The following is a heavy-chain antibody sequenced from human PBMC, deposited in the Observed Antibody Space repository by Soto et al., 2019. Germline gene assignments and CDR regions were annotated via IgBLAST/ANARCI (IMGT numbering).Heavy chain of an antibody. J-gene: IGHJ6*02. V-gene: IGHV1-18*01. D-gene: IGHD3-22*01. Sequence: QVQLVQSGAEVKKPGASVKVSCKASGYTFTSYGISWVRQAPGQGLEWMGWISAYNGNTKYAQKLQGRVTMTTDTSTSTVYMELRRRRSDDAAVYYCARVLYYDSSGYFQLYYYGMDVWGQGTTVTVSS. CDR2: ISAYNGNT. CDR1: GYTFTSYG. CDR3: ARVLYYDSSGYFQLYYYGMDV.